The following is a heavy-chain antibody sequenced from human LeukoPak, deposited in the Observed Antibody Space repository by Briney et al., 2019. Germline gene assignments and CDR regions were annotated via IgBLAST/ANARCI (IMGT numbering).Heavy chain of an antibody. D-gene: IGHD1-1*01. J-gene: IGHJ4*02. V-gene: IGHV1-69*06. CDR1: GGTFSSYA. CDR2: IIPIFGTA. Sequence: SVKVSCKASGGTFSSYAISWVRQAPGQGLEWMGGIIPIFGTANYARKFQGRVTITADKSTSTAYMELSSLRSEDTAVYYCARELIQLERSPFDYWGQGTLVTVSS. CDR3: ARELIQLERSPFDY.